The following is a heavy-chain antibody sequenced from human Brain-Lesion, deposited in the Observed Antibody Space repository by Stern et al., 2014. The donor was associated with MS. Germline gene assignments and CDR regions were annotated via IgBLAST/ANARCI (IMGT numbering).Heavy chain of an antibody. D-gene: IGHD2/OR15-2a*01. Sequence: VQLVESGGGVVQPGRPLRLSCVASGFTFGSCAMHWVRQAPGKGLEWGAGVSYDGSNKYYADPVKGRFTISRDNSQNTLYMQMSSLRPEDTAVYYCAKDRQYLTYFFDHWGQGSLVTVSS. CDR2: VSYDGSNK. CDR1: GFTFGSCA. CDR3: AKDRQYLTYFFDH. V-gene: IGHV3-30*18. J-gene: IGHJ5*02.